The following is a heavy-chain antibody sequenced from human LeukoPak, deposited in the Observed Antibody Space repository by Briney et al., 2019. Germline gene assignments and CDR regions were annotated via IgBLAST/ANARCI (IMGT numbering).Heavy chain of an antibody. V-gene: IGHV3-23*01. CDR3: ARGLGGIFGVVIIASPLFDY. J-gene: IGHJ4*02. D-gene: IGHD3-3*01. Sequence: GGSLRLSCAASGCTFSSYAMSWVRQAPGKGLEWVAAISGSGGKTYYADSVKGRFTISRDNSKNTLYLQMNSLRVEDTAVYSCARGLGGIFGVVIIASPLFDYWGQGTLVTVSS. CDR1: GCTFSSYA. CDR2: ISGSGGKT.